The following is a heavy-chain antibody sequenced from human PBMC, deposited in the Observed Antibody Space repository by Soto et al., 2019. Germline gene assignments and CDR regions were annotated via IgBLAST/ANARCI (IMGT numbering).Heavy chain of an antibody. V-gene: IGHV2-5*02. J-gene: IGHJ5*02. D-gene: IGHD3-16*01. CDR3: VHRGLWRSYSQGGFDP. CDR2: IYWDDKK. CDR1: GFSLATVGEG. Sequence: QITLKESGPALVKPTQTLTLTCTVSGFSLATVGEGVGWIRQPPQKALEWLALIYWDDKKFYRPSLESRLTISRISAPHEVLLTMLNVSPDDPATYFCVHRGLWRSYSQGGFDPWGQGTLVTVSS.